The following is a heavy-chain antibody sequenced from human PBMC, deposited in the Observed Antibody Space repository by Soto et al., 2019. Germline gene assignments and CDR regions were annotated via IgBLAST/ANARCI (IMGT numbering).Heavy chain of an antibody. D-gene: IGHD6-19*01. CDR3: ARGPIAVDF. J-gene: IGHJ4*02. Sequence: QVQLVESGGGVVQPGRSLRLSCAASGFTFSSYGMLWVRQAPGKGLEWVAVIWYDGSNRYYADSVKGRFTISTDNSKNTLDLQMNSQRAEDTAVYYCARGPIAVDFWGQGTLVTVSS. V-gene: IGHV3-33*01. CDR2: IWYDGSNR. CDR1: GFTFSSYG.